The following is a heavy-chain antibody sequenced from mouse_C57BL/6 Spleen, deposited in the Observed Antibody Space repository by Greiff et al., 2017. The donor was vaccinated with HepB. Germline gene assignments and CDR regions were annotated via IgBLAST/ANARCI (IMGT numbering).Heavy chain of an antibody. D-gene: IGHD2-4*01. CDR2: ISYDGSN. CDR3: AREEITNAMDY. V-gene: IGHV3-6*01. J-gene: IGHJ4*01. Sequence: EVQLQQSGPGLVTPSQSLSLTCSVTGYSITSGYYWNWIRQFPGNKLEWMGYISYDGSNNYNPSLKNRISITRDTSKNQFFLKLNSVTTEDTATYYCAREEITNAMDYWGQGTSVTVAS. CDR1: GYSITSGYY.